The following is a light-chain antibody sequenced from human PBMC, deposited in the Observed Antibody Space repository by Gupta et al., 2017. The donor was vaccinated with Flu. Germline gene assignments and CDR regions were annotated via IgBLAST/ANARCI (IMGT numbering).Light chain of an antibody. CDR2: RDI. V-gene: IGLV3-9*01. CDR3: QVWDSSTEV. Sequence: GMTCGGNNSENRNVHGYQQKPGQAPVLVIYRDISRPAGIPERFSGSNSGNTATRTISGAQAGDEADYYCQVWDSSTEVFGGGTKLTVL. J-gene: IGLJ2*01. CDR1: NSENRN.